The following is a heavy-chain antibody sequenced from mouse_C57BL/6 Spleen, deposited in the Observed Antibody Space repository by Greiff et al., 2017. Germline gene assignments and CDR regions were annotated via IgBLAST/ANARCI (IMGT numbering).Heavy chain of an antibody. CDR1: GLTFSSYA. J-gene: IGHJ2*01. CDR2: ISDGGSYT. D-gene: IGHD1-1*01. V-gene: IGHV5-4*01. Sequence: EVHLVESGGGLVKPGGSLKLSCAASGLTFSSYAMSWVRQTPEKRLEWVATISDGGSYTYYPDNVKGRFTIARDNAKNNLYLHMSHLKSEDTAMYYCARASFITTVVGGDFDYWGQGTTLTVSS. CDR3: ARASFITTVVGGDFDY.